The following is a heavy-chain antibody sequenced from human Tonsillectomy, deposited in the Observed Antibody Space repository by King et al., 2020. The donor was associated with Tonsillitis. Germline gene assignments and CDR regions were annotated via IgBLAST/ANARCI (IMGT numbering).Heavy chain of an antibody. CDR1: GFTFSSYA. V-gene: IGHV3-30*04. Sequence: VQLVESGGGVVQPGRSLRLSCAASGFTFSSYAMHWVRQAPGKGLEWVAVISYDGSNKYYADSVKGRFTISRDNSKNTLYLQMNSLRAEDTAVYYCARGEYSSSWKNYYYYGMDVWGQGTTVTVSS. CDR3: ARGEYSSSWKNYYYYGMDV. J-gene: IGHJ6*02. CDR2: ISYDGSNK. D-gene: IGHD6-13*01.